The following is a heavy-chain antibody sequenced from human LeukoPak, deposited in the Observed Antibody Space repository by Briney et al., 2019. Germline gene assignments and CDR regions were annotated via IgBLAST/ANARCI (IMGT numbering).Heavy chain of an antibody. J-gene: IGHJ4*02. Sequence: SETLSLTCTVYGGSTSISSYYWGWIRQPPGKGPAWIGSIYYSGSNYYHPSLKSRATISVDTSKNQFSLKLSSVTAADTAVYYCARDRLVAAAVDYWGQGTLVTVSS. CDR1: GGSTSISSYY. D-gene: IGHD6-13*01. CDR2: IYYSGSN. CDR3: ARDRLVAAAVDY. V-gene: IGHV4-39*07.